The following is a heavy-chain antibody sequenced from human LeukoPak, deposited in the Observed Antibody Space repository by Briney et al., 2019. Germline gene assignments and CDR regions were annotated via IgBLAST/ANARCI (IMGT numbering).Heavy chain of an antibody. CDR1: GYTFTSYG. CDR3: ARVFPMIVGNWFDP. CDR2: ISPDNGYT. V-gene: IGHV1-18*01. D-gene: IGHD3-22*01. Sequence: ASVKVSCKASGYTFTSYGISWVRQAPGQGLEWMGWISPDNGYTNYAQKLQGRVTMTTDTSTSTAYMDLKSLRSDDTAVYYCARVFPMIVGNWFDPWGQGTLVTVSS. J-gene: IGHJ5*02.